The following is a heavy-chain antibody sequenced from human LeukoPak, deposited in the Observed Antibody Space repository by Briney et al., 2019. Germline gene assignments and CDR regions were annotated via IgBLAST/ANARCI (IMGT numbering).Heavy chain of an antibody. V-gene: IGHV4-34*08. CDR3: AKVFDSSGYYWRFTRTNWFDP. Sequence: GSLRLSCAVSGFTFTDTYMTWIRQPPGKGLEWIGEINHSGGTKYNPSLKSRVTISVDTSKNQFSLKLSSVTAADTAMYYCAKVFDSSGYYWRFTRTNWFDPWGQGTLVTVSS. CDR1: GFTFTDTY. CDR2: INHSGGT. J-gene: IGHJ5*02. D-gene: IGHD3-22*01.